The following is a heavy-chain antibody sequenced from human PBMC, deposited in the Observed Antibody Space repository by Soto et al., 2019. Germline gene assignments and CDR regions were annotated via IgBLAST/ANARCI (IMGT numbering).Heavy chain of an antibody. CDR1: GASISNTDW. V-gene: IGHV4-4*02. CDR2: IYHSGTT. Sequence: SETLSLTCAVSGASISNTDWWTWVRQPPGKGLEWIGEIYHSGTTNCDPSLKSRVTISLDKSKSQFSLKLTSVTAADTAVYYCAIPGAGDFDYWGRGTLVTVSS. CDR3: AIPGAGDFDY. J-gene: IGHJ4*02. D-gene: IGHD6-13*01.